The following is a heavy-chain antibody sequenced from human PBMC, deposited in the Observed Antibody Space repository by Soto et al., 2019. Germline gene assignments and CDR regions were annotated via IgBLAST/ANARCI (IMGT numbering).Heavy chain of an antibody. V-gene: IGHV4-31*03. J-gene: IGHJ5*02. Sequence: QVQLQESGPGLVKPSQTLSLTCTVSGGSISSGGYYWSWIRQHPGKGLEWIGYIYYSGSTYYNPSLKSRVTVSVDTSKNQFSLKLSSVTAADTAVYYCARDHSSSSDWFDPWGQGTLVTVSS. D-gene: IGHD6-6*01. CDR2: IYYSGST. CDR3: ARDHSSSSDWFDP. CDR1: GGSISSGGYY.